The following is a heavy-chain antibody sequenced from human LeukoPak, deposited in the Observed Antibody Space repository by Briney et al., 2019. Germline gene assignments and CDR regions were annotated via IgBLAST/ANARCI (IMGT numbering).Heavy chain of an antibody. V-gene: IGHV3-30*18. CDR1: VLTPSSFG. CDR3: AKDPYGSGSYSYFDY. Sequence: LVGTLRPSRAVSVLTPSSFGIHWVRQAPGKGLEWVAVISYDGSNKSYADSVKGRFTISRDNSKNTLYLQMNSLRAEDTSVYYCAKDPYGSGSYSYFDYWGQGTLVTVS. D-gene: IGHD3-10*01. J-gene: IGHJ4*02. CDR2: ISYDGSNK.